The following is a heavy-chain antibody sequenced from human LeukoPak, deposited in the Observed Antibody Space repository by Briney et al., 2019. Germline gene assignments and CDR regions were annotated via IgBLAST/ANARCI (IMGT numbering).Heavy chain of an antibody. CDR2: IYTSGST. CDR3: ARLGLFNWFDL. CDR1: GGSISSYY. Sequence: SETLSLTCTVSGGSISSYYWSWIRQPPGKGLEWTGYIYTSGSTNYNPSLKSRVTISVDTSKNQFSLKLSSVTAADTAVYYCARLGLFNWFDLWGQGTLVTVSS. V-gene: IGHV4-4*09. D-gene: IGHD3-22*01. J-gene: IGHJ5*02.